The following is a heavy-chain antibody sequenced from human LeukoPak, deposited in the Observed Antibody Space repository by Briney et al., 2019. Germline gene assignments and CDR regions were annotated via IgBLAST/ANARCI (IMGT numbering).Heavy chain of an antibody. Sequence: QPGRSLRLSCAASGFTFSSYGMHWVRQAPGKGLEWVAVIWYDGSNKYYADSVKGRFTISRDNSKNTLYLQMNSLRAEDTAVYYCAKEFFRYSSGWVPDYWGQGTLVTVSS. D-gene: IGHD6-19*01. J-gene: IGHJ4*02. CDR1: GFTFSSYG. CDR3: AKEFFRYSSGWVPDY. CDR2: IWYDGSNK. V-gene: IGHV3-33*06.